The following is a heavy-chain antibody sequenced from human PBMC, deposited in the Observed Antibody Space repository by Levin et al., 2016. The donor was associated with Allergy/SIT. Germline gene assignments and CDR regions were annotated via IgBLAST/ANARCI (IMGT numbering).Heavy chain of an antibody. Sequence: GESLKISCAASGFTFSSYSMNWVRQAPGEGLEWVSSISSSSSYIYYADSVKGRFTISRDNAKNSLYLQMNSLRAEDTAVYYCATKGDDYGDYAGGYYFDYWGQGTLVTVSS. D-gene: IGHD4-17*01. J-gene: IGHJ4*02. V-gene: IGHV3-21*01. CDR1: GFTFSSYS. CDR3: ATKGDDYGDYAGGYYFDY. CDR2: ISSSSSYI.